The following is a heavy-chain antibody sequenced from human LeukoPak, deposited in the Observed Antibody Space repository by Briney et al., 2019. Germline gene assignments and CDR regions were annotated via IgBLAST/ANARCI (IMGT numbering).Heavy chain of an antibody. D-gene: IGHD3-16*02. Sequence: SETLSLTCAVYGGSFSGYYWSWIRQPPGKGLEWIGEINHSGSTDYNPSLKSRVTISVDTSKNHFSLKLSSVAGADTAVYYWARGHFYVYIWGSYRPDAFDIWGQGTMVTVSS. V-gene: IGHV4-34*01. CDR1: GGSFSGYY. CDR2: INHSGST. J-gene: IGHJ3*02. CDR3: ARGHFYVYIWGSYRPDAFDI.